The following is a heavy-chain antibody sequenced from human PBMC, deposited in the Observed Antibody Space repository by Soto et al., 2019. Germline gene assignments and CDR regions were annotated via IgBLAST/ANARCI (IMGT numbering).Heavy chain of an antibody. CDR3: ARYTTHGSGQTNWFDP. V-gene: IGHV4-39*01. CDR1: GGSISSSSYY. Sequence: QLQLQESGPGLVKPSETLSLTCTVSGGSISSSSYYWGWIRQPPGKGLEWIGSIYYSGSTYYNPSLKSRVTISVDTYKNQLHLKLSSVTAADTAVYYCARYTTHGSGQTNWFDPWGQGTLVTVSS. CDR2: IYYSGST. J-gene: IGHJ5*02. D-gene: IGHD3-10*01.